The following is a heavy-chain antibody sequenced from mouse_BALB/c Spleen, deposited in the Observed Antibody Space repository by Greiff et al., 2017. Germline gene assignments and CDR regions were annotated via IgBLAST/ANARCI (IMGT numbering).Heavy chain of an antibody. J-gene: IGHJ2*01. CDR3: ARDRTFDD. Sequence: EVMLVESGGGLVKPGGSLKLSCAASGFTFSSYAMSWVRQSPEKRLVWVAEISSGGSYTYYPDTVTGRFTISRDNAKNTLYLEMSSLRSEDTAMYYCARDRTFDDWGQGTTLTVSS. CDR1: GFTFSSYA. V-gene: IGHV5-9-4*01. CDR2: ISSGGSYT.